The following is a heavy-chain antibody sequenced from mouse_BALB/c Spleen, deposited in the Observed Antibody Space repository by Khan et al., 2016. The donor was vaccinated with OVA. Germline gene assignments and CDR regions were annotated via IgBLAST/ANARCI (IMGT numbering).Heavy chain of an antibody. CDR3: PRGASYWYFDV. V-gene: IGHV9-1*02. Sequence: QIQLVQSGPELKKPGETVKISCKASAYTFTNYGMNWVKQAPGKGLKWMGWINTYTGEPTYTDDFKGRFAFSLETSASTAYLQINNLKNEDMATYFCPRGASYWYFDVWGAGTTVTVSS. J-gene: IGHJ1*01. CDR2: INTYTGEP. CDR1: AYTFTNYG.